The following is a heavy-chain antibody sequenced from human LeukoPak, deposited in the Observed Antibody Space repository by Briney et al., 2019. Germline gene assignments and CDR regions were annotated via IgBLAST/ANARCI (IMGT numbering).Heavy chain of an antibody. J-gene: IGHJ4*02. V-gene: IGHV1-2*02. CDR1: GYTFTDYY. D-gene: IGHD6-13*01. CDR3: ARDPPKYSNWYFKFDI. Sequence: ASAKVSCKASGYTFTDYYINWVRQAPGQGLEWVGWIAPHSGGTNYAQKFRGRITFTSDTSAMTAYMDLSSLSPDDAAVYYCARDPPKYSNWYFKFDIWGQGTLVTVSS. CDR2: IAPHSGGT.